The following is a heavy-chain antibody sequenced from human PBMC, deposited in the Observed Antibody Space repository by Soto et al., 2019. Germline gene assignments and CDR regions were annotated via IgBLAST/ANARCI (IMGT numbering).Heavy chain of an antibody. CDR2: INHSGST. J-gene: IGHJ4*02. CDR3: ARVSKTYIVATAPFDY. V-gene: IGHV4-34*01. D-gene: IGHD5-12*01. CDR1: GGSFSGYY. Sequence: QVQLQQWGAGLLKPSETLSLTCAVYGGSFSGYYWSWIRQPPGKGLEWIGEINHSGSTNYNPSLKSRVTISVDTSKNQFSLKLSSVTAADTAVYYCARVSKTYIVATAPFDYWGQGTLVTVSS.